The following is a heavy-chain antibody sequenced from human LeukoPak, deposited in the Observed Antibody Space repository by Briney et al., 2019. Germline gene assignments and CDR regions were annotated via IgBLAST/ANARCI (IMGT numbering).Heavy chain of an antibody. CDR2: INSDGSST. CDR1: GFTFSSYW. D-gene: IGHD3-10*01. CDR3: ARPYGSGTLDGFDI. Sequence: GGSLRLSCAASGFTFSSYWMHWVRQAPGKGLVWVSRINSDGSSTSYADSVKGRFTISRDNAKNTLYLQMNSLGAEDTAVYYCARPYGSGTLDGFDIWGQGTMVTVSS. V-gene: IGHV3-74*01. J-gene: IGHJ3*02.